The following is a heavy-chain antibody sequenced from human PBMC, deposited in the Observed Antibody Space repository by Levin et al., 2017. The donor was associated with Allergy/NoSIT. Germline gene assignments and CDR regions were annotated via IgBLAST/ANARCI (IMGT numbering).Heavy chain of an antibody. J-gene: IGHJ5*02. Sequence: EASVKVSCRASGYTFTNYDLNWVRQATGQGLEWLGWMNPNSGDTGYAQKFQGRLSLTRDTSITTAYLELSNLTSEDTAVYYCARDYGGNSGEFVPWGQGTLVTVSS. V-gene: IGHV1-8*01. D-gene: IGHD4-23*01. CDR1: GYTFTNYD. CDR2: MNPNSGDT. CDR3: ARDYGGNSGEFVP.